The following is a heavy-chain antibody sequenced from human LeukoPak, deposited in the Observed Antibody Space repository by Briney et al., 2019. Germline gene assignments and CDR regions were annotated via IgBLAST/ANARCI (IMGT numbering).Heavy chain of an antibody. Sequence: GGSLRLSCAASGFTLSSYWMHWVRQVPGKGLVWVARVSSDGTTTTYAESVKGRFTISRDNAMNTLYLQMNSLRAEDTAVYYCTRGVMGNYWNFDWWGQGTLVTVSS. J-gene: IGHJ4*02. CDR2: VSSDGTTT. V-gene: IGHV3-74*01. CDR1: GFTLSSYW. D-gene: IGHD2/OR15-2a*01. CDR3: TRGVMGNYWNFDW.